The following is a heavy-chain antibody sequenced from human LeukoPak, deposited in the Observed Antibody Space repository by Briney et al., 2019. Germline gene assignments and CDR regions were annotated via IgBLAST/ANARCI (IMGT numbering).Heavy chain of an antibody. J-gene: IGHJ3*02. CDR3: AKDRTDYGGNSYDAFDI. Sequence: ASVKVSCKASGYTFTSYYMHWVRQAPGQGLEWMGIINPSGGSTSYAQKFQGRVTMTRDMSTSTVYMELSSLRSEDTAVYYCAKDRTDYGGNSYDAFDIWGQGTMVTVSS. CDR2: INPSGGST. V-gene: IGHV1-46*01. D-gene: IGHD4-23*01. CDR1: GYTFTSYY.